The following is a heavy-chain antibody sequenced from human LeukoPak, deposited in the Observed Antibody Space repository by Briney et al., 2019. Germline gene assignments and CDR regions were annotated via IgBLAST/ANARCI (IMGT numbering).Heavy chain of an antibody. D-gene: IGHD2-21*01. CDR1: GFTFSTFA. J-gene: IGHJ4*02. CDR2: IFPSGGEI. V-gene: IGHV3-23*01. Sequence: GGSLRLSCVASGFTFSTFAMIWVRQPPGKGLEWVSSIFPSGGEIHYADSVRGRFTISRDNSKNTLYLQMNSLRAEDAAVYFCAKAPVTSCRGAYCYPFDSWGQGTLVTISS. CDR3: AKAPVTSCRGAYCYPFDS.